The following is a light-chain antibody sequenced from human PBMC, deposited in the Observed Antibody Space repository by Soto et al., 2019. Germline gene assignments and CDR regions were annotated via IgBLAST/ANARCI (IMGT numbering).Light chain of an antibody. Sequence: QSVLTQPPAVSAAPGQKVNISCSGGYSNIGIYYVSWYQQVPEKAPQLVIYDTSMRPSGIPDRFSGSKSGTSGTLFITGLQTGDEAHYYCGTWDTSLRASVFGGGTKVTVL. CDR2: DTS. J-gene: IGLJ3*02. CDR3: GTWDTSLRASV. V-gene: IGLV1-51*01. CDR1: YSNIGIYY.